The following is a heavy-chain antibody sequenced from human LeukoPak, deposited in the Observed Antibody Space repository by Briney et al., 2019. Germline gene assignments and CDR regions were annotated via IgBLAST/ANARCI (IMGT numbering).Heavy chain of an antibody. V-gene: IGHV3-66*01. D-gene: IGHD4-11*01. J-gene: IGHJ4*02. CDR2: IYSGGST. CDR1: GFTVSSNY. Sequence: PGGSLRLSCAASGFTVSSNYKNWVRQAPGKGLEWVSVIYSGGSTYYADSVKGRFTISRDNSKNTLYLQMNSLRAEDTAVYYCARGPSKRYFDYWGQGTLVTVSS. CDR3: ARGPSKRYFDY.